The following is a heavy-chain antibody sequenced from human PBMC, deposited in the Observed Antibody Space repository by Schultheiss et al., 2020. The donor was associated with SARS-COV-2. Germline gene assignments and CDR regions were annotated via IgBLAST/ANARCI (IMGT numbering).Heavy chain of an antibody. CDR3: ARVDSSGWQSYGMDV. Sequence: SETLSLTCAVYGGSFSGYYWSWIRQPPGKGLEWIGSIYYSGSTYYNPSLKSRVIISVDTSKNQFSLKLSSVTAADTAVYYCARVDSSGWQSYGMDVWGQGTTVTVSS. CDR2: IYYSGST. V-gene: IGHV4-34*01. D-gene: IGHD6-19*01. J-gene: IGHJ6*02. CDR1: GGSFSGYY.